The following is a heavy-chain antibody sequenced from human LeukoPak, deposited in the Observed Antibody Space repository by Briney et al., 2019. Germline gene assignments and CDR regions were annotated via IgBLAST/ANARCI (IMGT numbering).Heavy chain of an antibody. V-gene: IGHV1-18*04. J-gene: IGHJ6*04. CDR3: ATLGYCSSTSCPRKYYYYGMDV. Sequence: GASVKVSCKASGYTFTSYGISWVRQAPGQGLEWVGLISAYNGNTNYAQKLQGRVTMTTDTSTSTAYMELRSLRSDDTAVYYCATLGYCSSTSCPRKYYYYGMDVWGKGTTVTVSS. CDR2: ISAYNGNT. CDR1: GYTFTSYG. D-gene: IGHD2-2*03.